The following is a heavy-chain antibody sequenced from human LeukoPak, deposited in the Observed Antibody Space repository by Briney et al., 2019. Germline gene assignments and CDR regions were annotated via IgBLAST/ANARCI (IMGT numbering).Heavy chain of an antibody. D-gene: IGHD4-17*01. CDR1: GYTFTGYY. Sequence: GASVKVTCKASGYTFTGYYMHWVRQAPGQGLEWMGWINPNSGGTNYAQKFQGRVTMTRDTSISTAYMELSRLRSDDTAVYYCARDSYRLRFYFDYWGQGTLVTVSS. CDR3: ARDSYRLRFYFDY. V-gene: IGHV1-2*02. CDR2: INPNSGGT. J-gene: IGHJ4*02.